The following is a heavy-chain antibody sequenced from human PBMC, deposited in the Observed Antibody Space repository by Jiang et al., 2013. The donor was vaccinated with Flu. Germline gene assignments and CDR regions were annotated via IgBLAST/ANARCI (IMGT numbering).Heavy chain of an antibody. V-gene: IGHV7-4-1*02. CDR3: ARDPYGSGSYYNVGGYYFDY. D-gene: IGHD3-10*01. J-gene: IGHJ4*02. CDR1: GYTFSSYA. Sequence: QSGSELKKPGASVKVSCKASGYTFSSYAMNWVRQAPGQGLEWMGWINTNTGNPTYAQGFTGRFVFSLDTSVSTAYLQISSLKAEDTAVYYCARDPYGSGSYYNVGGYYFDYWGQGTLVTVSS. CDR2: INTNTGNP.